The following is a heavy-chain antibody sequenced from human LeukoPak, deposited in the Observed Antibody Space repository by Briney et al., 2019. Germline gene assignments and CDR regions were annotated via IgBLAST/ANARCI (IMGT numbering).Heavy chain of an antibody. V-gene: IGHV3-30-3*01. CDR1: GFTFSSYA. CDR2: ISYDGSNK. J-gene: IGHJ4*02. Sequence: GRSLTLSCAASGFTFSSYAMHWVRQAPGKGLEWVAVISYDGSNKYYADSVKGRFTISRDNSKNTLYLQMNSLRAEDTAVYYCARDRFGAFDYWGQGTLVTVSS. D-gene: IGHD3-10*01. CDR3: ARDRFGAFDY.